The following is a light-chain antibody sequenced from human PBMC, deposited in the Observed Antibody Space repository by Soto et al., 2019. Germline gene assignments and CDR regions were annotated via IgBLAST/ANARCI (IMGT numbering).Light chain of an antibody. CDR3: QQFSSYPLT. CDR2: DAS. J-gene: IGKJ4*01. CDR1: QSVSSY. V-gene: IGKV3-11*01. Sequence: EIVLTQSPATLSLSPWERATLSCRASQSVSSYLAWYQQKPGQAPRLLIYDASNRATGIPDRFSGGGSGTDFTLTISRLEPEDFAVYYCQQFSSYPLTFGGGTKVDIK.